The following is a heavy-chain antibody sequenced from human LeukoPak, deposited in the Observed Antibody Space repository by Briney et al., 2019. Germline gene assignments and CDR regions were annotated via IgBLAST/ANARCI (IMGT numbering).Heavy chain of an antibody. D-gene: IGHD3-10*01. V-gene: IGHV4-61*02. CDR2: IYTSGST. CDR3: ARDRSDYYGSGSYYDY. Sequence: PSETLSLTCTVSGGSISSGSYYWSWIRQPAGKGLEWIGRIYTSGSTNYNPSLKSRVTISVDTSKNQFSLKLSSVNAADTAVYYCARDRSDYYGSGSYYDYWGQGTLVTVSS. CDR1: GGSISSGSYY. J-gene: IGHJ4*02.